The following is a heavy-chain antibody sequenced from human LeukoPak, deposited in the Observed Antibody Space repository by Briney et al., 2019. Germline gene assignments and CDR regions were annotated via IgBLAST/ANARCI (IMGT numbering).Heavy chain of an antibody. J-gene: IGHJ4*02. Sequence: SVKVSCTASGGTFSSYAISWVRQAPGQGLEWMGRIIPILGIANYAQKFQGRVTITADKSTSTAYMELSSLRSEDTAVYYCARSLLWFGNTYYFDYWGQGTLVTVSS. CDR2: IIPILGIA. D-gene: IGHD3-10*01. V-gene: IGHV1-69*04. CDR3: ARSLLWFGNTYYFDY. CDR1: GGTFSSYA.